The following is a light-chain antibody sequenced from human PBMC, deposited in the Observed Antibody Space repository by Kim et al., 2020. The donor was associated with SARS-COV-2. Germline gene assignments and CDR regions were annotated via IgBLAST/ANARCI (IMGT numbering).Light chain of an antibody. Sequence: NFMLTQPHSVSESPGKTVTISCTRSSGSIASNYVQWYHQRPGSAPTTVIYEDNQRPSGVPDRFSGSIDSSSNSASLTISGLKTEDEADYYCQSYDSSNHGWGLGGGTQLTVL. J-gene: IGLJ3*02. V-gene: IGLV6-57*04. CDR3: QSYDSSNHGWG. CDR1: SGSIASNY. CDR2: EDN.